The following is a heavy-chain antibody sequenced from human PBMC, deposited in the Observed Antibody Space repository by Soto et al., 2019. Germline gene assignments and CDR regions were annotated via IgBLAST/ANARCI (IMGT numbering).Heavy chain of an antibody. CDR3: ARRGYSSSWYYYYYYGMDV. D-gene: IGHD6-13*01. Sequence: QVQLVQSGAEVKKPGASVKVSCKASGYTFTGYDINWVRQATGQGLEWMGWMNPNSGNTGYAQKFQGRVTMTKNTSISTAYMELSSLRSEATAVYYCARRGYSSSWYYYYYYGMDVWGQGTTVTVSS. CDR2: MNPNSGNT. J-gene: IGHJ6*02. V-gene: IGHV1-8*01. CDR1: GYTFTGYD.